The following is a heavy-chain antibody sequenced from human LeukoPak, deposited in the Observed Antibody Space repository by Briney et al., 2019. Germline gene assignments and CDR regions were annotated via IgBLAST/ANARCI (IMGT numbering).Heavy chain of an antibody. CDR2: VYHSGTT. J-gene: IGHJ4*02. D-gene: IGHD1-26*01. CDR1: GDSISSGDYY. Sequence: SQTLSLTCTVSGDSISSGDYYWSWIRQPPGKGLEWIGYVYHSGTTYYNPSLRSRVTISVDRSENQFSPKLSSVTAADTAVYYCAGASELRHYWGQGTLVTVSS. CDR3: AGASELRHY. V-gene: IGHV4-30-2*01.